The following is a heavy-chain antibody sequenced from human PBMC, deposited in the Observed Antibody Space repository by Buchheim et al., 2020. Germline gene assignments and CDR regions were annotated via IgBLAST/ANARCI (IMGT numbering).Heavy chain of an antibody. V-gene: IGHV3-48*01. CDR1: GFTFRTYI. D-gene: IGHD2-8*02. Sequence: EVQLVQSGGGLVQTGGSLRLSCVASGFTFRTYIMSWVRQAPGKGLEWISLIDSGSGPIYNVGSVKGRFTTSRDNAKNSLYLQMNSLRAEDTAVYYCVRPDCTGGACYGGVELWGQGNL. J-gene: IGHJ4*02. CDR3: VRPDCTGGACYGGVEL. CDR2: IDSGSGPI.